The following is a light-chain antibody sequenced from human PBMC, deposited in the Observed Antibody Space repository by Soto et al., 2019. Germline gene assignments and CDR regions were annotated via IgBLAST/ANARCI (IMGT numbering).Light chain of an antibody. Sequence: QSALTQPASVSGSPGQSITISCTGTNSDVGSYNLVSWYQHHPGKAPKLIIYEGNKRPSGVSNRFSGSKSGNTASLTISGLQAEDEADYYCCSYAANIHHVFGTGTRSQS. CDR2: EGN. CDR3: CSYAANIHHV. CDR1: NSDVGSYNL. V-gene: IGLV2-23*01. J-gene: IGLJ1*01.